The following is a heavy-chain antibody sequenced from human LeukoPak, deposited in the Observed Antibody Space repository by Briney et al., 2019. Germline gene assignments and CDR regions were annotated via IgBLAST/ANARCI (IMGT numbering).Heavy chain of an antibody. D-gene: IGHD5-12*01. J-gene: IGHJ4*02. Sequence: GGSLRLSCAASGFTFSSYAMSWVRQAPGKGLEWVSSISSSSSYIYYADSVKGRFTISRDNAKNSLYLQMNSLRAEDTAVYYCARLDIVATTGFDYWGQGTLVTVSS. CDR2: ISSSSSYI. CDR1: GFTFSSYA. CDR3: ARLDIVATTGFDY. V-gene: IGHV3-21*01.